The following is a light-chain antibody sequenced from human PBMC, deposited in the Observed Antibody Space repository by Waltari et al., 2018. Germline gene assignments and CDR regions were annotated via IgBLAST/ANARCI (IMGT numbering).Light chain of an antibody. Sequence: QSALTQPASVSGSPGQSITISCPGTSSELGRPEYVSWYQLHPGKGPKLIIYEFSNRPSDISDRFSGSKSGNSASLTISGLQAEDEAVYYCCSYTVVTTSYVFGPGTTVTVL. CDR1: SSELGRPEY. J-gene: IGLJ1*01. V-gene: IGLV2-14*01. CDR3: CSYTVVTTSYV. CDR2: EFS.